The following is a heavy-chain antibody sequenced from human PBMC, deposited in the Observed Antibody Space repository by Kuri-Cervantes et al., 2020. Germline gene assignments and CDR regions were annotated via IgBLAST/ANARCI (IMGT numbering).Heavy chain of an antibody. Sequence: SETLSLTCAVSGYSISSGNWWGWLRQTPGKRLEWIAYIYYSGSTYYNPSLKSRVTMSVDTSKNQFSLKLSSVTAADTAVYYCARISYYDSSGYLDWGQGTLVTVSS. D-gene: IGHD3-22*01. CDR1: GYSISSGNW. CDR3: ARISYYDSSGYLD. J-gene: IGHJ4*02. V-gene: IGHV4-28*01. CDR2: IYYSGST.